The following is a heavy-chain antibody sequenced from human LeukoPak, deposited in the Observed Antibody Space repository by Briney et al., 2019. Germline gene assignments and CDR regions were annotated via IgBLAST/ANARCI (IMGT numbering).Heavy chain of an antibody. J-gene: IGHJ4*02. CDR3: AMGELRRSNFYWDY. D-gene: IGHD1-26*01. CDR1: GGSISSYY. V-gene: IGHV4-59*08. CDR2: IYYSGST. Sequence: SETLSLTCTVSGGSISSYYWSWIRQPPGKGLEWIGYIYYSGSTNYNPSLKSRVTISVDTSKNQFSLKLSSVTAADTAVYYCAMGELRRSNFYWDYWGQGTLVTVSS.